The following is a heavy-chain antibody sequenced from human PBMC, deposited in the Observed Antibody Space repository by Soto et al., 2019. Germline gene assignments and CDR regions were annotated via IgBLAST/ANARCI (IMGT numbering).Heavy chain of an antibody. CDR3: ARYLFPLVVGYDYGLDV. V-gene: IGHV3-30-3*01. D-gene: IGHD3-3*01. CDR1: GFTFSNYA. Sequence: QVQLVESGGGVVQPGRSLRLSCAASGFTFSNYAIHWVRQAPGKGLEWVAVISYDGSDKYYTDSVKGRFTISRDNSKNTLYLPMNSLRSEDTAVYYCARYLFPLVVGYDYGLDVWGQGTKVTFSS. J-gene: IGHJ6*02. CDR2: ISYDGSDK.